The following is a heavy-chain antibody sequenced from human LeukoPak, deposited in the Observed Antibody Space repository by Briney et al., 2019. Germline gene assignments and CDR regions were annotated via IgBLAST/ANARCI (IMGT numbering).Heavy chain of an antibody. J-gene: IGHJ3*02. CDR3: ARAYYSYGYDDAFDI. D-gene: IGHD5-18*01. CDR2: IWYDGSNK. CDR1: GFTFSSYG. Sequence: GGSLRLSCAASGFTFSSYGMHWVRQAPGKGLEWVAVIWYDGSNKYYADSVKGRFTISRDNSKNTLYLQMNSLRAEDTAVYYCARAYYSYGYDDAFDIWGQGTMVTVSS. V-gene: IGHV3-33*08.